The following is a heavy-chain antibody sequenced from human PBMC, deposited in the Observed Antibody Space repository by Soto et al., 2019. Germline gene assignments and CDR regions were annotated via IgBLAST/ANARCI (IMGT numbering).Heavy chain of an antibody. D-gene: IGHD3-22*01. J-gene: IGHJ4*02. CDR1: GFTFSSYS. CDR3: AGVLYYYDISGYYGY. V-gene: IGHV3-21*01. Sequence: EVQLVESGGGLVKPGGSLRLSCAASGFTFSSYSMNWVRQAPGKGLEWVSSISSSSSYIYYADSVKGRFTISRDNDKTSLYLQMNSLRAEDTAVYYCAGVLYYYDISGYYGYWGQGTLVTVSS. CDR2: ISSSSSYI.